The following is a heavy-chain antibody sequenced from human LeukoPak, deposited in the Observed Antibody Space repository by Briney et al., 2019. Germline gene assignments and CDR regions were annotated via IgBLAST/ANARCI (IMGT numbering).Heavy chain of an antibody. CDR1: GGSISSYY. V-gene: IGHV4-59*12. CDR2: IYYSGNT. J-gene: IGHJ4*02. D-gene: IGHD6-13*01. CDR3: ASGSSSRGNGSDY. Sequence: SETLSLTCTVSGGSISSYYWNWIRQPPGKGLEWIGFIYYSGNTNYNPSLKSRVTISVDTSKNQFSLKLSSVTAADTAVYYCASGSSSRGNGSDYWGQGTLVTVSS.